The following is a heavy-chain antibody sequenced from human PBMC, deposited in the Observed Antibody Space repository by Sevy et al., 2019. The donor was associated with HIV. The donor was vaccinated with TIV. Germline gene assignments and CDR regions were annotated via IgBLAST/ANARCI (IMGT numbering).Heavy chain of an antibody. D-gene: IGHD3-3*01. J-gene: IGHJ4*02. Sequence: GGSLRLSCAASGFTFSSYWMSWVRQAPGKGLEWVANIKQDGSEKYYVDSVKGRFTISRDNAKNSLYLQMNSLRAEDTAVYYCARDIAPTIFGVVIGGAPDYWGQGTLVTVSS. CDR1: GFTFSSYW. CDR2: IKQDGSEK. CDR3: ARDIAPTIFGVVIGGAPDY. V-gene: IGHV3-7*03.